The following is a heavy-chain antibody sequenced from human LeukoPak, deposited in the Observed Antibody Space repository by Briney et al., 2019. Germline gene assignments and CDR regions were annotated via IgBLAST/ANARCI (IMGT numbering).Heavy chain of an antibody. CDR1: GDTFNSYG. CDR2: IIPIFGSA. J-gene: IGHJ6*03. Sequence: SVKVSCKASGDTFNSYGISWVRQALGQGLGWWGGIIPIFGSANYAQKLQGRVTITTDQSTSTAYMELSSLSSEDTAVYYCARVGRSRGSLPNSYYYMDVWGKGTTVTVSS. D-gene: IGHD2-15*01. V-gene: IGHV1-69*05. CDR3: ARVGRSRGSLPNSYYYMDV.